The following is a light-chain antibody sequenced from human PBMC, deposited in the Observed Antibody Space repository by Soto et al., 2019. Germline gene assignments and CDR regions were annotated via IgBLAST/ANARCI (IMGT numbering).Light chain of an antibody. CDR1: SSDVGGYDF. CDR2: DVT. V-gene: IGLV2-11*01. Sequence: QSVLTQPRSVSGSPGQSVTFSCTGTSSDVGGYDFVSWYQQHPGKAPKLMIYDVTKRPSGVPDRFSGSKSGNTASLTISGLQAEYEADYYCCSYTDSLFVFGTGTKLTVL. CDR3: CSYTDSLFV. J-gene: IGLJ1*01.